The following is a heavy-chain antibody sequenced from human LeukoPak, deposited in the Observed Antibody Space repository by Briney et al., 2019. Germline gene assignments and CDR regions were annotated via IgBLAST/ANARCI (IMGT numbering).Heavy chain of an antibody. V-gene: IGHV3-48*01. D-gene: IGHD5-12*01. CDR2: ISSSSSTI. J-gene: IGHJ4*02. CDR3: ARDKDVTTIDY. CDR1: GFTLGSANA. Sequence: GGSLRLSCAASGFTLGSANAMTWVRQAPGKGLEWVSYISSSSSTIYCADSVKGRFTISRDNAKNSLYLQMNSLRAEDTAVYYCARDKDVTTIDYWGQGTLVTVSS.